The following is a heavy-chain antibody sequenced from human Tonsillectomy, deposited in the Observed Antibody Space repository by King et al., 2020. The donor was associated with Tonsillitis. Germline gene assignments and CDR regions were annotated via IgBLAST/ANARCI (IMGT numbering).Heavy chain of an antibody. V-gene: IGHV1-18*04. CDR3: AKSGGGYSFFFEY. Sequence: QLVQSGGEVKRPGATVRLSCKTSGYTFTRAGIIWIRQAPGQGLEFLGWISPYNGNTDSIKRLQDRITMTIDTSTSTAFLELRSLRSDDTAVYYCAKSGGGYSFFFEYWGQGTLVTVSS. J-gene: IGHJ4*02. D-gene: IGHD3-22*01. CDR1: GYTFTRAG. CDR2: ISPYNGNT.